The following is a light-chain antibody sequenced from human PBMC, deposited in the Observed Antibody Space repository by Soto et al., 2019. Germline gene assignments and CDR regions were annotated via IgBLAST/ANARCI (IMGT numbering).Light chain of an antibody. CDR2: DVS. Sequence: QSALTQPASVSGSPGQSITISCTGSSGDVGGYNHVSWYQQHPGKAPKLMIYDVSYRPSGVSNRFSGSKSGNTASLTISGLQAEGEADYYCSSYASSTTLVFGGGTKLTVL. V-gene: IGLV2-14*01. J-gene: IGLJ2*01. CDR3: SSYASSTTLV. CDR1: SGDVGGYNH.